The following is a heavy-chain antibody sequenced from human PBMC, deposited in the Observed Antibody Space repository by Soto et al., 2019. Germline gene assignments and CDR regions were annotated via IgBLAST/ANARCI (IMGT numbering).Heavy chain of an antibody. CDR1: GFTFSSYA. J-gene: IGHJ4*02. D-gene: IGHD3-16*01. CDR2: VSYDGSNK. V-gene: IGHV3-30-3*01. CDR3: ARDGGAY. Sequence: QVQLVESGGGVVQPGRSLRLSFAASGFTFSSYAMHWVRRAPGKGLEWMAVVSYDGSNKYYADSVKGRFTISRDNSKNTLYLQMNSLRPEDTALYYCARDGGAYWGQGTLVIVSS.